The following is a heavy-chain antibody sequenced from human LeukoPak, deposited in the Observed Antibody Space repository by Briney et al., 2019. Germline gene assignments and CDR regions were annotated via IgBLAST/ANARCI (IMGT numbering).Heavy chain of an antibody. CDR1: GGSISSYY. V-gene: IGHV4-4*07. Sequence: SETLSLTCTVSGGSISSYYWSWIRQPPGKGLEWIGRIYTSGSTNYNPSLKSRVTMSVDTSKNQFSLKLSSVTAADTAVYYCAREVSAAGTGWFDPWGEGTLVTVSS. CDR2: IYTSGST. CDR3: AREVSAAGTGWFDP. J-gene: IGHJ5*02. D-gene: IGHD6-13*01.